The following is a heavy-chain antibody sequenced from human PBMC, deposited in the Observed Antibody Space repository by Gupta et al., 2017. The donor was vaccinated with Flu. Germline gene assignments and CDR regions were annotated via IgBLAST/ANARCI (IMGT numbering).Heavy chain of an antibody. J-gene: IGHJ4*02. V-gene: IGHV3-74*01. CDR3: VIDPPRAIELFDF. CDR1: SSYW. Sequence: SSYWMRLVRLAPGKGLVWVSRINGDGSETSYADSVKGRFTISRNNARNTLYLQMKSLRAEDTAVYFCVIDPPRAIELFDFWGQGTLVTVFS. CDR2: INGDGSET.